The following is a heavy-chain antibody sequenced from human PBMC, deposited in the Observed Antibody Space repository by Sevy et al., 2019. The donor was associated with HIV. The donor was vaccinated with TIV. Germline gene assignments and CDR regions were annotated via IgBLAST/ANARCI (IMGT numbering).Heavy chain of an antibody. D-gene: IGHD2-21*01. CDR2: IKQDEREK. V-gene: IGHV3-7*01. Sequence: GESLKISCAASGFTFNRYWMSWVRQAPGKGLEWVANIKQDEREKHYADSVKGRFTISRDNTKNSLFLQLDTVRDEDSAIYYCAKIDDGDFGGVVRVWGQGTMVTVSS. CDR3: AKIDDGDFGGVVRV. CDR1: GFTFNRYW. J-gene: IGHJ3*01.